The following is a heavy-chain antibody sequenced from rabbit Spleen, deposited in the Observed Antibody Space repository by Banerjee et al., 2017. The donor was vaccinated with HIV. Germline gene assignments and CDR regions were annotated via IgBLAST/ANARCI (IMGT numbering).Heavy chain of an antibody. V-gene: IGHV1S45*01. D-gene: IGHD8-1*01. CDR2: INAVTGKA. Sequence: EQLLESGGGLVKPEGSLKLSCKASGFSFSNKAVMCWVRQAPGKGLEWIACINAVTGKAVYANWAKGRFTFSKTSSTTVTLQMTSLTVADMATYFCARDAGSGPYIDGYSDLLAPGTLVPVS. CDR3: ARDAGSGPYIDGYSDL. CDR1: GFSFSNKAV. J-gene: IGHJ4*01.